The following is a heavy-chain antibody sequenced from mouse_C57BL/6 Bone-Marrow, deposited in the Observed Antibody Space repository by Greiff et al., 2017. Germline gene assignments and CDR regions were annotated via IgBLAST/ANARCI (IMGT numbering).Heavy chain of an antibody. D-gene: IGHD1-1*01. CDR2: INSDGGST. J-gene: IGHJ2*01. Sequence: EVHLVESGGGLVQPGESLKLSCESNEYEFPSHDMSWVRKTPEKRLELVAAINSDGGSTYYPDNMERRFIISRDNAKKTLYLRMSSLRTEDTALYYCARIYYYGSSPQHQRVYWGQGTTLTVSS. CDR3: ARIYYYGSSPQHQRVY. V-gene: IGHV5-2*01. CDR1: EYEFPSHD.